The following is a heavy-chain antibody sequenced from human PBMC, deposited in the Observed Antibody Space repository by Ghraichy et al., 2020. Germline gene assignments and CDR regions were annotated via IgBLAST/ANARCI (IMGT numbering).Heavy chain of an antibody. CDR2: VSSGGNT. CDR1: GGPFSSNNYH. V-gene: IGHV4-39*01. D-gene: IGHD1-1*01. J-gene: IGHJ6*02. CDR3: VRHGAWSVYSYYALDV. Sequence: SETLSLTCSVSGGPFSSNNYHWGWIRQPPGKGLEWIGSVSSGGNTYYQPSLKSRVSISVDTSKTQFFLRLNSVAAADTAVYYCVRHGAWSVYSYYALDVWGQGTTVVVSS.